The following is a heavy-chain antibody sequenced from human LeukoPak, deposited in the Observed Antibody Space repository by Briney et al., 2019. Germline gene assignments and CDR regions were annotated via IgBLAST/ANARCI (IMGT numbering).Heavy chain of an antibody. CDR3: ANDYSNYYSYGMDV. Sequence: GGSLRLSCVASGLTFSSYGMHWVRQAPGKGLEWVAVISYDGSNRDYADSLKGRFTISRDNSENTLYLQMNSLRAEDTAVYYCANDYSNYYSYGMDVWGQGTTVTVSS. J-gene: IGHJ6*02. D-gene: IGHD4-11*01. CDR2: ISYDGSNR. V-gene: IGHV3-30*18. CDR1: GLTFSSYG.